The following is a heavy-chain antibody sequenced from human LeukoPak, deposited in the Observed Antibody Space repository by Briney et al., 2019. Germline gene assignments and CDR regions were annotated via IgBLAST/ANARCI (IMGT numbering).Heavy chain of an antibody. V-gene: IGHV5-51*01. CDR3: TRGMGHSSSFRPARYYFDY. Sequence: GESLKISCQGSGYSFTNYWIAWLRQMPGKGPEWMGIIYPGDSDTRYSPSFQGQVTISADKSISTAYLQWSGLKASDTAMYYCTRGMGHSSSFRPARYYFDYWGQGTLVTVSS. D-gene: IGHD3-22*01. CDR2: IYPGDSDT. J-gene: IGHJ4*02. CDR1: GYSFTNYW.